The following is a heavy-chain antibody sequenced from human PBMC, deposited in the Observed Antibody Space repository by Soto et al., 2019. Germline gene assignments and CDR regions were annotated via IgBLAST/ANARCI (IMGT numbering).Heavy chain of an antibody. D-gene: IGHD1-1*01. CDR3: ARDPGQNEAMDC. CDR1: GYTFINYY. Sequence: ASVKVSCKASGYTFINYYMHWVRQAPGQGLEWMGIIDPGGRYTKYAQKFQGRFTISRDNSKNALHLEMNSLRVEDTAVYYCARDPGQNEAMDCWGQGTLVTVSS. V-gene: IGHV1-46*01. CDR2: IDPGGRYT. J-gene: IGHJ4*02.